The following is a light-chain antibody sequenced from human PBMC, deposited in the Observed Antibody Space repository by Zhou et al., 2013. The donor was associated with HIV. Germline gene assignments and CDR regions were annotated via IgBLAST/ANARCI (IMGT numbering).Light chain of an antibody. V-gene: IGKV1-39*01. CDR3: LQHNSLPQT. CDR1: QSISSY. Sequence: DIQMTQSPSSLSAFVGDRVTITCRASQSISSYLNWYQQKPGKAPKLLIYAASSLQSGVPSRFSGSGSGTEFTLTISSLQLEDFATYYCLQHNSLPQTFGQGTKVEIK. J-gene: IGKJ1*01. CDR2: AAS.